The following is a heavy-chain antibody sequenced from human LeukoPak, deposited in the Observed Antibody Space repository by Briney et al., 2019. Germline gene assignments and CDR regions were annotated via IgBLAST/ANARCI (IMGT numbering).Heavy chain of an antibody. CDR1: GGSISSYY. Sequence: PSETLSLTCTVSGGSISSYYWSWIRQPPGKGLEWIAYISDIGSINYNPSLKSRVTISLDTSKKQFSLKLSSVPAADTAVYYCAGHHPRNTVDFWGQGTLVTVSS. V-gene: IGHV4-59*08. CDR3: AGHHPRNTVDF. CDR2: ISDIGSI. J-gene: IGHJ4*02. D-gene: IGHD2-8*02.